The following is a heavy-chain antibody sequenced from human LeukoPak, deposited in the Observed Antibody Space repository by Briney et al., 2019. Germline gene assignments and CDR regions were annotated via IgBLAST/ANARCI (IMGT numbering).Heavy chain of an antibody. CDR3: EGYCSGSYCSRSFDY. D-gene: IGHD2-15*01. CDR2: ISSDGSNK. Sequence: PGRSLRLSCAASGFTFSSYAMHCVRQAPGKGLEWVALISSDGSNKYYADSVKGRFTISRDNSKNTVYLQMDSLRAEDTAVYYCEGYCSGSYCSRSFDYWGQGTLVTVSS. V-gene: IGHV3-30*03. CDR1: GFTFSSYA. J-gene: IGHJ4*02.